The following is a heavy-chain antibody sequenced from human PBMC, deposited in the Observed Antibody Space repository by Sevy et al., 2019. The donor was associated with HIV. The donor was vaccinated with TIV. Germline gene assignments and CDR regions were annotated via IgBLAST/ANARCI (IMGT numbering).Heavy chain of an antibody. Sequence: GGSLRLSCAASGFTFSNHGMHWVRQAPGKGLEWVAFIRYDGSNEYYGDPVKGRFTISRDNSKNTLYLQMNSLRPEDTAVYYCAKDRKVLLVVYAIPFDVFDIWGQGTMVNVS. D-gene: IGHD2-8*02. CDR2: IRYDGSNE. J-gene: IGHJ3*02. CDR1: GFTFSNHG. CDR3: AKDRKVLLVVYAIPFDVFDI. V-gene: IGHV3-30*02.